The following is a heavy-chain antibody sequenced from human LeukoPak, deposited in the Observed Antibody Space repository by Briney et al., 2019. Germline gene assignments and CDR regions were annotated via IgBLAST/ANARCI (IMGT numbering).Heavy chain of an antibody. Sequence: GGSLRLSCVASGFIFSNYWMSWVRQAPGKGLEWVSYISSSSSTIYYADSVKGRFTISRDNAKNSLYLQMNSLRAEDTAVYYCARDHSTCGMDVRGQGTTVTVSS. D-gene: IGHD2-2*01. CDR3: ARDHSTCGMDV. CDR2: ISSSSSTI. V-gene: IGHV3-48*01. CDR1: GFIFSNYW. J-gene: IGHJ6*02.